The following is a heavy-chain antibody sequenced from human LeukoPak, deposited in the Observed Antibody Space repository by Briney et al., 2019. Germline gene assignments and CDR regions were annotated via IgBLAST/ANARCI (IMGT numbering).Heavy chain of an antibody. CDR2: ISAGGGYT. D-gene: IGHD3-10*02. CDR3: AKKMLAHMDV. CDR1: GFTFSSYW. Sequence: GGSLRLSCAASGFTFSSYWMHWVRQAPGKGLVWVSGISAGGGYTYYADSVKGRFTISTDSAKNTLYLQMNSLRAGDTAVYYCAKKMLAHMDVWGKGTTVTVSS. V-gene: IGHV3-23*01. J-gene: IGHJ6*03.